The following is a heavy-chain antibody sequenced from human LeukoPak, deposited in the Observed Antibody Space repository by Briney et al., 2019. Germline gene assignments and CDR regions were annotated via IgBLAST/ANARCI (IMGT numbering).Heavy chain of an antibody. V-gene: IGHV3-21*01. D-gene: IGHD3-22*01. Sequence: GGSLRLSCAASGFTFSSYSMNWVRQAPGKGLEWVSSISSSSSYIYYADSVKGRFTISRDNAKNSLYLQMNSLRAEDTAVYYCARDSYYYDGSGKTGYYMDVWGKGTTVTVSS. CDR2: ISSSSSYI. CDR3: ARDSYYYDGSGKTGYYMDV. CDR1: GFTFSSYS. J-gene: IGHJ6*03.